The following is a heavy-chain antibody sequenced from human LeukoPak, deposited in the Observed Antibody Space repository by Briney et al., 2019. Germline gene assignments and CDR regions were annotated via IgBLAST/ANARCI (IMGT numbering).Heavy chain of an antibody. CDR1: GGSIRSAGYS. J-gene: IGHJ4*02. CDR2: IYYGGST. V-gene: IGHV4-31*03. CDR3: ARDGATGVLDH. Sequence: TLSLTCTVSGGSIRSAGYSWFWIRQFPGKGLEWIGYIYYGGSTAYNPSLKSRVSISLDTSENQFSLNLTSVTAADTAVYFRARDGATGVLDHWGQGTLVTVSS. D-gene: IGHD7-27*01.